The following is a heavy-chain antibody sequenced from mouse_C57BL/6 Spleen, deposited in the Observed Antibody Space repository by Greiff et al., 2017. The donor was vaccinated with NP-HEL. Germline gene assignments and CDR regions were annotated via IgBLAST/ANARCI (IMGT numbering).Heavy chain of an antibody. V-gene: IGHV1-26*01. CDR2: INPNNGGT. Sequence: EVQLQQSGPELVKPGASVKISCKASGYTFTDYYMNWVKQSHGKSLEWIGDINPNNGGTSYNQKFKGKATLTVDKSSSTAYMELRSLTSEDSAVYYCASGYYVSFFAYWGQGTLVTVSA. J-gene: IGHJ3*01. D-gene: IGHD2-3*01. CDR1: GYTFTDYY. CDR3: ASGYYVSFFAY.